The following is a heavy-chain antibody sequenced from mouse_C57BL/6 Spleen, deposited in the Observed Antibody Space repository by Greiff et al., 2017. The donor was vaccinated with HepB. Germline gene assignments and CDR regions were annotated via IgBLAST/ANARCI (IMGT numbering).Heavy chain of an antibody. V-gene: IGHV5-4*01. CDR1: GFTFSSYA. CDR2: ISDGGSYT. Sequence: EVQGVESGGGLVKPGGSLKLSCAASGFTFSSYAMSWVRQTPEKRLEWVATISDGGSYTYYPDNVKGRFTISRDNAKNNLYLQMSHLKSEDTAMYYCARFTTVVGDAMDYWGQGTSVTVSS. D-gene: IGHD1-1*01. J-gene: IGHJ4*01. CDR3: ARFTTVVGDAMDY.